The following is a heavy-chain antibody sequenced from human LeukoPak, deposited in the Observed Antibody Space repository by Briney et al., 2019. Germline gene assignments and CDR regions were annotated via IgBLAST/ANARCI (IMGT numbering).Heavy chain of an antibody. Sequence: NHGESLKISCKSSGYSYTSYWIGWVRQMPGKGLEWMGIIYPGDSDTRYSRSFQGQVTISADKSVTTAYLEWNSLKASDTALYYCVRQGLQSGTYPAYWGPGTLVTVSS. CDR3: VRQGLQSGTYPAY. J-gene: IGHJ4*02. D-gene: IGHD1-26*01. CDR1: GYSYTSYW. V-gene: IGHV5-51*01. CDR2: IYPGDSDT.